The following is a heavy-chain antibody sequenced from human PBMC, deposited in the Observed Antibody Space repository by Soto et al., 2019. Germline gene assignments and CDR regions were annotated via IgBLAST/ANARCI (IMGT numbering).Heavy chain of an antibody. D-gene: IGHD2-2*01. CDR2: IDSYGSST. CDR3: ASPVVPGAMGGPYFYGIDV. Sequence: EVQLVESGGGLVQPGGSLRLACAASGFTFSRHWMHWVRQAPGKGLVWVSRIDSYGSSTHYADSVKGRFTISRDNAKNTSYLQMNSLRAEDTAVYYCASPVVPGAMGGPYFYGIDVWGQGTTVTVSS. CDR1: GFTFSRHW. V-gene: IGHV3-74*01. J-gene: IGHJ6*02.